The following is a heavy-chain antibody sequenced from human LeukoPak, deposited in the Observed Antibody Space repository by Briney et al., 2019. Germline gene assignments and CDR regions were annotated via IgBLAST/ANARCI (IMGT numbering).Heavy chain of an antibody. CDR3: ARAGYCSSTSCQWVPLA. J-gene: IGHJ6*02. V-gene: IGHV4-59*01. CDR1: GDSMKNYY. Sequence: SETLSLTCTVSGDSMKNYYGIWIRQSPGKGLGWIGYIYYSGSTYYNPSLKSRVTMSVDTHKKQFCLKLSSVTAAETAVYYCARAGYCSSTSCQWVPLAWGQGNTVTV. CDR2: IYYSGST. D-gene: IGHD2-2*03.